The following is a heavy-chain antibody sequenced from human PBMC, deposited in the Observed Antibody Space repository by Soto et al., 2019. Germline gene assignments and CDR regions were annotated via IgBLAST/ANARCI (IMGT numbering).Heavy chain of an antibody. CDR1: GYTFTSYG. J-gene: IGHJ3*02. Sequence: XSVKVSCKASGYTFTSYGISWVRQAPGQGLEWMGWISAYNGNTNYAQKLQGRVTMTTDTSTSTAYMELSRLRSDDTAVYYCARDPGYSSSGSFDIWGQGTMVTVSS. CDR2: ISAYNGNT. CDR3: ARDPGYSSSGSFDI. V-gene: IGHV1-18*01. D-gene: IGHD6-13*01.